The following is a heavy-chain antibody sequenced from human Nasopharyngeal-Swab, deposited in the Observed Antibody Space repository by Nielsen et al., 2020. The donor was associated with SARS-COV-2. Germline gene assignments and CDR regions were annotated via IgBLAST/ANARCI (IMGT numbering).Heavy chain of an antibody. CDR3: ARAGRVGDAYTGLDV. CDR1: GGSFNGFY. V-gene: IGHV4-34*01. D-gene: IGHD5-24*01. CDR2: INNERT. J-gene: IGHJ6*02. Sequence: PETLSLTCSVSGGSFNGFYWNWIRQPPGKGLEWIGEINNERTNYNPSLKSRVTMSVDTSTNQVSLKLNSLTATDTAVYYCARAGRVGDAYTGLDVWGQGTTVTVSS.